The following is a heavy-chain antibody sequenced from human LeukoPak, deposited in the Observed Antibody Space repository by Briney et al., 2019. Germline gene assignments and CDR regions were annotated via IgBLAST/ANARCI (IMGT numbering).Heavy chain of an antibody. D-gene: IGHD1-1*01. CDR2: MNPHSESV. CDR1: GYTFTSSD. V-gene: IGHV1-8*01. J-gene: IGHJ5*02. Sequence: ASVKVSCKASGYTFTSSDINWVRPATGQGRGWMGWMNPHSESVGYAQKFQGRVIMTCDTSIRTAYLELSRLTSDDPAVYYCVRVPQRVPHNWFDPWGQGNLVTVSS. CDR3: VRVPQRVPHNWFDP.